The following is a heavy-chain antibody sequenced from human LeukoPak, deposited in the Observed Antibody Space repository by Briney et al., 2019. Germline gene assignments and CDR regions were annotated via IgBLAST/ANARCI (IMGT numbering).Heavy chain of an antibody. J-gene: IGHJ4*02. Sequence: GGSLRLSCAASGFTLSSYAMTWVRQAPGRGLEWVSSVDGGGGGTYYADSVKGRFTISRDNSKDTLYLQMNGLRAEDTAVYFCAKQSAGSAAWYSLHYDFWGQGTLVTVSS. V-gene: IGHV3-23*01. CDR3: AKQSAGSAAWYSLHYDF. CDR2: VDGGGGGT. D-gene: IGHD6-13*01. CDR1: GFTLSSYA.